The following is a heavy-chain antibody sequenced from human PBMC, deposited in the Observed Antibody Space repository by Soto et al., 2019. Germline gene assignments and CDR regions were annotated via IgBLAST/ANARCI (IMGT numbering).Heavy chain of an antibody. CDR3: ARDLHDSSGFYYDS. CDR1: AGSISMGDYY. J-gene: IGHJ4*02. Sequence: SETLSLTWPFSAGSISMGDYYLRWLRHPPGKGLEWIGYIYYSGTTYYNPSLKSRLTISVDTSRNQFSLKLSSVSAADTAVYYCARDLHDSSGFYYDSWGQGTPVTVS. CDR2: IYYSGTT. V-gene: IGHV4-30-4*01. D-gene: IGHD3-22*01.